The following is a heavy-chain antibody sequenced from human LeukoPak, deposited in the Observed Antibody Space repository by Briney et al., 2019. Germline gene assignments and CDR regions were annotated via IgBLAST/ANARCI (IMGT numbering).Heavy chain of an antibody. CDR2: IYSSGYT. CDR1: GASVATGDYY. J-gene: IGHJ4*02. Sequence: SETLSLTCTVSGASVATGDYYWTWIRQPAGKTLEWIGRIYSSGYTVYSPSLKSRVTISLDTSKNQFSLTLNSVTDADTAVYYCARDRGNVALVDSAIDYWGQGTLVTVSS. D-gene: IGHD2-8*02. CDR3: ARDRGNVALVDSAIDY. V-gene: IGHV4-61*02.